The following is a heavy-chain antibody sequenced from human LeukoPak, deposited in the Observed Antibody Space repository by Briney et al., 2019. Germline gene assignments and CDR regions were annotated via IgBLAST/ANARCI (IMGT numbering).Heavy chain of an antibody. Sequence: NAGGSLRLSCAASGFTFSSYSMNWVRQAPGKGLEWVSAISTGNNYIYYADSVKGRFTISRDNAKNSLYLQMNSLRAEDTAVYYCARGAAGVFDYWGQGTLVTVSS. V-gene: IGHV3-21*01. J-gene: IGHJ4*02. D-gene: IGHD6-13*01. CDR3: ARGAAGVFDY. CDR2: ISTGNNYI. CDR1: GFTFSSYS.